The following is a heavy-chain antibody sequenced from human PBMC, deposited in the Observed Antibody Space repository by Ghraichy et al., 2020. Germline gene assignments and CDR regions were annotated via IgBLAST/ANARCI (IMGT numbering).Heavy chain of an antibody. Sequence: SETLSLTCSVSGGSIKNYFWNWIRQPPGKGLEWIGSFFYSGGTSYNSSLKSRVTISADTSRNEFSLKLKSVTAADTAVYYCARAFRGFAELRKYYHYGVDVWAKGPRSPSP. CDR3: ARAFRGFAELRKYYHYGVDV. CDR2: FFYSGGT. D-gene: IGHD1-26*01. CDR1: GGSIKNYF. V-gene: IGHV4-59*01. J-gene: IGHJ6*02.